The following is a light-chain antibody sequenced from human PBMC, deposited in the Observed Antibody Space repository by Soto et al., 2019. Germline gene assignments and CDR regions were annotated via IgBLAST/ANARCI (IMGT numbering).Light chain of an antibody. Sequence: SYELTQPSSVSVSPGQTARITCSGDILAKKYARWFQQKAGQAPLLVIYKDSERPSRISERFSGSSSGTTVTLTISGARVEDEADYDCYSSDDNNWVFGGGTKVTVL. J-gene: IGLJ3*02. CDR2: KDS. CDR3: YSSDDNNWV. V-gene: IGLV3-27*01. CDR1: ILAKKY.